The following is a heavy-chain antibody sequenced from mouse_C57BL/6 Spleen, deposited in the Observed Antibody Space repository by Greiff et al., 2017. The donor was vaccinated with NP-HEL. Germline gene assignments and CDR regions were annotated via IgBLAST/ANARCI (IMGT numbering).Heavy chain of an antibody. CDR1: GFNIKNTY. V-gene: IGHV14-3*01. CDR2: INPANGNT. Sequence: VQLKQSVAELVRPGASVKLSCTASGFNIKNTYMHWVKQRPEQGLEWIGRINPANGNTKYAPKFQGKATITADTSSNTAYLQLSSLTSEDTAIYYCARSPTVVAPYFDVWGTGTTVTVSS. CDR3: ARSPTVVAPYFDV. D-gene: IGHD1-1*01. J-gene: IGHJ1*03.